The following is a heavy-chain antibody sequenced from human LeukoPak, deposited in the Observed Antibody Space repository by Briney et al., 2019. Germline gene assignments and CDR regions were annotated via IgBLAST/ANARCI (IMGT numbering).Heavy chain of an antibody. CDR1: GMTFSDYH. J-gene: IGHJ4*02. V-gene: IGHV3-11*01. CDR3: ARAGQSDY. CDR2: ITNSGYTI. Sequence: GGSLRLSCAASGMTFSDYHMTWIRQAPGKGLEWISYITNSGYTIYYADSVKGRFTTSRDNAKNSLFLQVNSLRAEDTAVYYCARAGQSDYWGQGTLVTVSS.